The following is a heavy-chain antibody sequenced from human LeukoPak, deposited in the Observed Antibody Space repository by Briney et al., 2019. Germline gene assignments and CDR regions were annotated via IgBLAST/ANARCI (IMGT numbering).Heavy chain of an antibody. CDR1: GGSISSGGYY. CDR2: IYHSGST. CDR3: ARAIEGQLELDY. Sequence: SQTLSLTCTVSGGSISSGGYYWSWIRQPPGKGLEWIGYIYHSGSTYYNPSLKSRVTISVDRSKNQFSLKLSSVTAADTAVYYCARAIEGQLELDYWGQGTLVTVSS. V-gene: IGHV4-30-2*01. D-gene: IGHD6-13*01. J-gene: IGHJ4*02.